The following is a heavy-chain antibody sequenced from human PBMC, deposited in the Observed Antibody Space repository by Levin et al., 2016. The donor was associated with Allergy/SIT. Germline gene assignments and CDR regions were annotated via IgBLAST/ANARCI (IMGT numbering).Heavy chain of an antibody. CDR3: ARGEEEKYYDFWSGQPDYYYYYMDV. CDR2: ISAYNGNT. J-gene: IGHJ6*03. D-gene: IGHD3-3*01. V-gene: IGHV1-18*01. Sequence: WVRQAPGQGLEWMGWISAYNGNTNYAQKLQGRVTMTTDTSTSTAYMELRSLRSDDTAVYYCARGEEEKYYDFWSGQPDYYYYYMDVWGKGTTVTVSS.